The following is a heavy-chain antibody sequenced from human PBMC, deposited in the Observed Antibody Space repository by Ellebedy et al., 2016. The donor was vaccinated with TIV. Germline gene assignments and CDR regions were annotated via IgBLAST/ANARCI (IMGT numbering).Heavy chain of an antibody. V-gene: IGHV1-2*02. CDR2: INPNSGGT. Sequence: AASVKVSCKASGYTFTGYYMHWVRQAPGQGLEWMGWINPNSGGTNYAQKFQGRVTMTRDTSISTAYMELSRLRSDDTAVYYCARAGGGGRAAASNYWGQGTLVTVSS. D-gene: IGHD6-13*01. J-gene: IGHJ4*02. CDR1: GYTFTGYY. CDR3: ARAGGGGRAAASNY.